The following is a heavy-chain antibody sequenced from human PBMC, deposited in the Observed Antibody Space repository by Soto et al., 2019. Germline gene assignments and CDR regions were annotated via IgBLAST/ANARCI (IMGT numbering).Heavy chain of an antibody. CDR2: IYPGDSDI. J-gene: IGHJ4*02. CDR1: GYSFTSFW. CDR3: ARTLNFYSSGWTAPDY. Sequence: GESLKISCKGSGYSFTSFWIGWVRQMPGKGLEWMGVIYPGDSDIKYSPSFQGQVIISVDNSINTAYLQWSSLKASDTAMYFCARTLNFYSSGWTAPDYWGQGTLVTVSS. V-gene: IGHV5-51*01. D-gene: IGHD6-19*01.